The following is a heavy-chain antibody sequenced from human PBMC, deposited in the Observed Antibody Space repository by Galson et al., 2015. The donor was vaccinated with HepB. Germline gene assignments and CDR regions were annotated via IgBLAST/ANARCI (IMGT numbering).Heavy chain of an antibody. V-gene: IGHV3-21*01. CDR3: ASETLGDYYDGSGHYFTLFDY. Sequence: SLRLSCAVSGLTFSTHSMNWVRQAPGKGLEWVSSISSSSSYIYYADSVKGRFTISRDNAKNSLYLQMNSLRAEDTAVYYCASETLGDYYDGSGHYFTLFDYWGQGTLVTVSS. J-gene: IGHJ4*02. CDR1: GLTFSTHS. D-gene: IGHD3-22*01. CDR2: ISSSSSYI.